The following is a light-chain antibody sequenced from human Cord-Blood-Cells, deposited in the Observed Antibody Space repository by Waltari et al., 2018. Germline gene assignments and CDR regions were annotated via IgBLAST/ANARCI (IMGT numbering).Light chain of an antibody. CDR3: SSYTSSSTYV. Sequence: HSALTQPAPVSGSPGQSLTISCTGTSSDVGGHNYVSWYQQHPGNAPKLMIYDVSNRPSGVSNRFSGSKSGNTASLTISGLQAEDEADYYCSSYTSSSTYVFGTGTKVTVL. CDR1: SSDVGGHNY. V-gene: IGLV2-14*01. J-gene: IGLJ1*01. CDR2: DVS.